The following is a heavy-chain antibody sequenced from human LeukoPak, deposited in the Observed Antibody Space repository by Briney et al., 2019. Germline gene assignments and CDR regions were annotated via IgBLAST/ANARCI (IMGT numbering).Heavy chain of an antibody. D-gene: IGHD1-26*01. CDR2: IYSGGST. CDR1: GFTVSSNY. Sequence: GGSLRLSCAASGFTVSSNYMSWVRQAPGKGLEWVSVIYSGGSTYYADSVKGRFTVSRDNSKNTLYLQMNSLRAEDTAVYYCAGIPGGNAFDIWGQGTMVTVSS. J-gene: IGHJ3*02. CDR3: AGIPGGNAFDI. V-gene: IGHV3-66*02.